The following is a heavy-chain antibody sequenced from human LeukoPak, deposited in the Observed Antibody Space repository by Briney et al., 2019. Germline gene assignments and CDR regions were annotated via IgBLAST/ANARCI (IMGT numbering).Heavy chain of an antibody. CDR3: ARDTQLGYCSGGSCFPYYYYGMDV. D-gene: IGHD2-15*01. CDR2: ISAYNGNT. CDR1: GYTFTSYG. J-gene: IGHJ6*04. V-gene: IGHV1-18*04. Sequence: ASVKVSCKASGYTFTSYGISWVRRAPGQGLEWMGWISAYNGNTNYAQKLQGRVTMTTDTSTSTAYMELRSLRSDDTAVYYCARDTQLGYCSGGSCFPYYYYGMDVWGKGTTVTVSS.